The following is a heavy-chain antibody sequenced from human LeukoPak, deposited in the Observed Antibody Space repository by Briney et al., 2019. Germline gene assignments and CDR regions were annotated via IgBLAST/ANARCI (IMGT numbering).Heavy chain of an antibody. CDR1: GYTFTYYY. V-gene: IGHV1-2*02. J-gene: IGHJ4*02. Sequence: ASVEVSCKAFGYTFTYYYIDWVRQAPGQGLEGMGWINPKNGGTNYAQNFQGRVTMTRDTSMTTAYMELSRLRSDDTAVYYCAVAYCGGDCPEDYLDYWGQGTLVTVSS. CDR3: AVAYCGGDCPEDYLDY. D-gene: IGHD2-21*01. CDR2: INPKNGGT.